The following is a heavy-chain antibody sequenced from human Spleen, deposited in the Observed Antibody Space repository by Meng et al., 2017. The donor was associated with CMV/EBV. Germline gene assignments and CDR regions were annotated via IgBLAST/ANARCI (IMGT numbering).Heavy chain of an antibody. CDR3: ARADCSSTSCYKSAFDI. CDR1: GYTSRSYE. D-gene: IGHD2-2*02. CDR2: ISRSGSPI. J-gene: IGHJ3*02. V-gene: IGHV3-48*03. Sequence: GESLKISCAASGYTSRSYEMNWVRQAPGKGREWLSYISRSGSPIYYADSVKGRFTISRDNAKNSVYLQMNSLRVEDTAVYYCARADCSSTSCYKSAFDIWGQGTMVTVSS.